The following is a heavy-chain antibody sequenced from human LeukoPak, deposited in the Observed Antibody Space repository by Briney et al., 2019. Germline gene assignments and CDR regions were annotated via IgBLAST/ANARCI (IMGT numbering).Heavy chain of an antibody. CDR1: GYTFTGYY. V-gene: IGHV1-2*02. D-gene: IGHD2-2*01. CDR3: ARAEDIVVVPAATGWFDP. J-gene: IGHJ5*02. Sequence: ASVKVSCKASGYTFTGYYMHWVRQAPGQGLEWMGWINPNSGGTNYAQKFQGRVTMTRDTSISTAYMELSRLRSDDTAVYYCARAEDIVVVPAATGWFDPWGQGTLVTVSS. CDR2: INPNSGGT.